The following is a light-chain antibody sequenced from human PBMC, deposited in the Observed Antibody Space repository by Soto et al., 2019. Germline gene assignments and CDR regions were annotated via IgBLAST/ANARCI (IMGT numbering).Light chain of an antibody. J-gene: IGKJ3*01. CDR1: QSVSSSY. CDR3: QQYGSSLFT. V-gene: IGKV3-20*01. CDR2: GAS. Sequence: EIVLTQSPGTLSLSPGERATLSCRASQSVSSSYLAWYQQKPGQAPRLLIYGASSRATGIPDRFSGSGSGTAFTLTISRLEPEDFPVYYCQQYGSSLFTFGPGTNVDIK.